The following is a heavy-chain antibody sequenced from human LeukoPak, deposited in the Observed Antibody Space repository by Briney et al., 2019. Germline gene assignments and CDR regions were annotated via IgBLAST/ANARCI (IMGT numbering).Heavy chain of an antibody. D-gene: IGHD6-6*01. CDR3: ARQPYSSSSGYFDY. Sequence: SETLSLTCAVSGYSISSGYYWGWIRQPPGKGLEWIGSIYHSGSTYYNPSLKSRVTISVDTSKNQFSLKLSSVTAADTAVYYCARQPYSSSSGYFDYWGQGTLVAVSS. CDR2: IYHSGST. CDR1: GYSISSGYY. J-gene: IGHJ4*02. V-gene: IGHV4-38-2*01.